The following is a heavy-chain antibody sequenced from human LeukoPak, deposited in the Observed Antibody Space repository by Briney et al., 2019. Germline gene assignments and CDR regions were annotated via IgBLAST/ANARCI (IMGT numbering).Heavy chain of an antibody. CDR2: TSGSGGST. Sequence: GGSLRLSCAASGFTFSSYAMSWVRQAPGKGLEWVSATSGSGGSTYYADSVKGRFTISRDNSKNTLYLQMNSLRAEDTAVYYCAKTGVLEWGILGYYFDYWGQGTLVTVSS. V-gene: IGHV3-23*01. CDR1: GFTFSSYA. J-gene: IGHJ4*02. CDR3: AKTGVLEWGILGYYFDY. D-gene: IGHD3-3*01.